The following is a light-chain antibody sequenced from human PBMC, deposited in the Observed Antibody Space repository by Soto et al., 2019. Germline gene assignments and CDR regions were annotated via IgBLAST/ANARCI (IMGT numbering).Light chain of an antibody. CDR2: DVS. CDR3: SSYTSSSTLV. J-gene: IGLJ2*01. Sequence: QSALTQPASVSGSPGPSITISCTGTSSDVGGYNYVSWYQQHPGKAPKLMIYDVSNRPSGVSNRFSGSKSGNTASLTISGLQAEDEADYYCSSYTSSSTLVFGGGTQLPVL. V-gene: IGLV2-14*01. CDR1: SSDVGGYNY.